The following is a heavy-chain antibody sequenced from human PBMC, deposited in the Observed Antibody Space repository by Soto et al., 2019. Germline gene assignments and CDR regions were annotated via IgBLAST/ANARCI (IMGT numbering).Heavy chain of an antibody. CDR1: GGSISDYY. V-gene: IGHV4-59*12. Sequence: QLQLQESGPGLVKPSETLSLTCTVSGGSISDYYWSWIRQPPGKGLEWIGHIHYSGRTNYNSSLKMRVTISLDTSTEQFSLKLTSVTAADTAVYYCARGRYSSVWYVGYWGPGPLVTVSS. CDR2: IHYSGRT. CDR3: ARGRYSSVWYVGY. D-gene: IGHD6-19*01. J-gene: IGHJ4*02.